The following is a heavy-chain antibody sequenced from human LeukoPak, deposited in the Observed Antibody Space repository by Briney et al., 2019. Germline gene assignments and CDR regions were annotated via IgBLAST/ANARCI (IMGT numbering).Heavy chain of an antibody. CDR3: VRGQTIDY. V-gene: IGHV3-74*03. CDR1: GFTFSTYW. D-gene: IGHD3-10*01. J-gene: IGHJ4*02. Sequence: GGSLRLSCAASGFTFSTYWMHWVRQIPGKGLVWLSVINSGGTLTKYADFVEGRFTISRDNAKNALYLQMTSLRDEDTAVYYCVRGQTIDYWGQGILVTVSS. CDR2: INSGGTLT.